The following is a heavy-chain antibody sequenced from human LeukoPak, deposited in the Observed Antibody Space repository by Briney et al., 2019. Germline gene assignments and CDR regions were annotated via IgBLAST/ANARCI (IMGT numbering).Heavy chain of an antibody. Sequence: ASVKVSCKTSGYTLTRYDIHWVRQAAGQGLEWMGWMSPRSGNTASARKFQGRVTMTRNTSINTAYMELSSLRPEDTAVHFCARGRTESYYYMDVWGRGTTVTIPS. V-gene: IGHV1-8*01. J-gene: IGHJ6*03. CDR3: ARGRTESYYYMDV. CDR2: MSPRSGNT. CDR1: GYTLTRYD. D-gene: IGHD3-10*01.